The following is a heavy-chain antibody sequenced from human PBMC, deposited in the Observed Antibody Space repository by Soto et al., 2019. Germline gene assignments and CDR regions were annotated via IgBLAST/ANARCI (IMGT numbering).Heavy chain of an antibody. CDR2: ISYDGSNK. CDR3: AKDAIGGAFDI. V-gene: IGHV3-30*18. J-gene: IGHJ3*02. CDR1: GFTFSSYG. Sequence: QVQLVESGGGVVQPGRSLRLSCAASGFTFSSYGMHWVRQAPGKGLEWVAVISYDGSNKYYADSVKGRFTISRDNSKNTLYLQMNILRAEDTAVYYCAKDAIGGAFDIWGQGTMVTVSS. D-gene: IGHD3-16*01.